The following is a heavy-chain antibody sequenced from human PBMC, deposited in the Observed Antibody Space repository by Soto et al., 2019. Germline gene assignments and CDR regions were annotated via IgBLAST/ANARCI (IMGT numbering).Heavy chain of an antibody. D-gene: IGHD5-12*01. Sequence: KQSQTLSLTCAISGDSVSSNSAAWNWIRQSPSRGLEWLGRTYYRSKWYNDYAVSVKSRITINPDTSKNQFSLQLNSVTPEDTAVYYCARGRYGYSGPLYYYYYYMDVWGKGTTVTVSS. J-gene: IGHJ6*03. CDR1: GDSVSSNSAA. CDR3: ARGRYGYSGPLYYYYYYMDV. CDR2: TYYRSKWYN. V-gene: IGHV6-1*01.